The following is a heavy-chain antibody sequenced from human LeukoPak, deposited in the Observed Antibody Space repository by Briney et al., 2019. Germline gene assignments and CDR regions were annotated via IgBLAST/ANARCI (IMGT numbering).Heavy chain of an antibody. V-gene: IGHV3-30*01. CDR1: GFTFSSYA. D-gene: IGHD3-22*01. CDR3: AREVSGEPDYHDSSGYYYGYFDY. CDR2: ISYDGSNK. J-gene: IGHJ4*02. Sequence: TGGSLRLSCAASGFTFSSYAMHWVRQAPGKGLEWVAVISYDGSNKYYADSVKGRFTISRDNSKNTLYLQMNSLRAEDTAVYYCAREVSGEPDYHDSSGYYYGYFDYWGQGTLVTVSS.